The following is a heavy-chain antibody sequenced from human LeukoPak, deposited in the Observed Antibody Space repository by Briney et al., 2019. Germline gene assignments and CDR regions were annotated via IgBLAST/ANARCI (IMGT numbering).Heavy chain of an antibody. V-gene: IGHV3-48*01. J-gene: IGHJ4*02. Sequence: GGSLRLSCAASGFTFSSYSMNWVRQAPGKGLEWISYISSSSSAIYYADSVKGRSTISRDDSKNTLYLQMNSLRVEDTAFYYCTRADSSGYYYYYWGQGTLVTVSS. CDR1: GFTFSSYS. CDR3: TRADSSGYYYYY. D-gene: IGHD3-22*01. CDR2: ISSSSSAI.